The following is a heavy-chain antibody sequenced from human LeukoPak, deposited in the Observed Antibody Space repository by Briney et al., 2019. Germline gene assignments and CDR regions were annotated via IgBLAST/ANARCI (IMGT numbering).Heavy chain of an antibody. D-gene: IGHD2/OR15-2a*01. CDR3: VTSPTKGY. Sequence: SETLSLTCTVSGGSISGYYWSCIRQPAGKGLEWIGRIYSSGSTNYNPSLKSRVTMSVDTSKNQSSLKLSSVTAADTAVYYCVTSPTKGYWGQGTLVTVSS. CDR2: IYSSGST. V-gene: IGHV4-4*07. J-gene: IGHJ4*02. CDR1: GGSISGYY.